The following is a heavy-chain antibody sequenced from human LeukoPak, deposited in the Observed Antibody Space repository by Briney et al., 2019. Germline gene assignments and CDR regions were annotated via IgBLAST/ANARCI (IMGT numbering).Heavy chain of an antibody. Sequence: SETLSLTCTVPGGSISSYYWSWIRQPPGKGREWIGYIYYSGSTNYNPSLKSRVTISVDTSKNQFSLKLSSVTAADTAVYYCARDSPSGSYDYWGQGTLVTVSS. V-gene: IGHV4-59*01. J-gene: IGHJ4*02. CDR2: IYYSGST. D-gene: IGHD1-26*01. CDR1: GGSISSYY. CDR3: ARDSPSGSYDY.